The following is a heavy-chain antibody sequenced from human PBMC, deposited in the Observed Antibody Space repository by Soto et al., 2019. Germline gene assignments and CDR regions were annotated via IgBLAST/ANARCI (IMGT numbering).Heavy chain of an antibody. CDR2: ISYDGSNK. Sequence: GGSLRLSCAASGFTFSSYGMHWVRQAPGKGLEWVAVISYDGSNKYYADSVKGRFTISRDNSKNTLYLQMNSLRAEDTAVYYCAKGYLRFLESLDPWGQGTLVTVSS. CDR3: AKGYLRFLESLDP. D-gene: IGHD3-3*01. V-gene: IGHV3-30*18. J-gene: IGHJ5*02. CDR1: GFTFSSYG.